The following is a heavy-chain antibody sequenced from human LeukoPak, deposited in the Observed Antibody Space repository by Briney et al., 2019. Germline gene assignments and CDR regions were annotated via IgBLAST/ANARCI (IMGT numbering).Heavy chain of an antibody. J-gene: IGHJ5*02. CDR2: MNPNSGNT. CDR3: VRSGFCSGATCSYQWSLGWFDP. V-gene: IGHV1-8*01. Sequence: SVKVSCKASGYTFTSYDINWVRQASGQGLEWMGWMNPNSGNTGYAQRFQGRVTMPKDTSITTAYMELRNLRSEDTAIYYCVRSGFCSGATCSYQWSLGWFDPWGQGTLVIVSS. D-gene: IGHD2-15*01. CDR1: GYTFTSYD.